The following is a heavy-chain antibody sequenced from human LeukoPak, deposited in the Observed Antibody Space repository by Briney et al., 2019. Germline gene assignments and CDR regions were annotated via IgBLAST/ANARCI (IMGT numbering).Heavy chain of an antibody. CDR2: IYTSGST. CDR1: GGSISSGSYY. D-gene: IGHD6-19*01. J-gene: IGHJ3*02. CDR3: ARDGTSGYSSGSNAFDI. V-gene: IGHV4-61*02. Sequence: TSSQTLSLTCDVSGGSISSGSYYWSWIRQPAGKGLEWIGRIYTSGSTNYNPSPKSRVTISVDTSKNQFSLKLSSVTAADTAVYYCARDGTSGYSSGSNAFDIWGQGTMVTVSS.